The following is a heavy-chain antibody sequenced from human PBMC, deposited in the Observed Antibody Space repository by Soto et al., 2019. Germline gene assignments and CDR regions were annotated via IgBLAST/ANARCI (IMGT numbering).Heavy chain of an antibody. CDR3: ARHHVRGRTIAGAAEF. CDR2: INHSGNT. J-gene: IGHJ4*02. CDR1: GGSFSGYY. V-gene: IGHV4-34*01. D-gene: IGHD6-13*01. Sequence: SETMSLTCAVYGGSFSGYYWSWIRQPPGKGLEWIGEINHSGNTNYNPSLKSRVTISVDTSKNQLFLNLSSVTAADTAMYYCARHHVRGRTIAGAAEFWGQGTLVTVSS.